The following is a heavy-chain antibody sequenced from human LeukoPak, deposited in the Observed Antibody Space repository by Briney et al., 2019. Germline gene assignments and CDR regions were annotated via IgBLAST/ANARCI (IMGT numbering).Heavy chain of an antibody. CDR2: LSGSGGTT. J-gene: IGHJ4*02. CDR1: GFTFSSYA. CDR3: AREQWLAQKDY. V-gene: IGHV3-23*01. D-gene: IGHD6-19*01. Sequence: GGSLRLSCAASGFTFSSYAMSWVRQAPGKGLEWVSALSGSGGTTYYADSVKGRFTISRDNSKNTLYLQMNSLRAEDTALYYCAREQWLAQKDYWGQGTLVTVSS.